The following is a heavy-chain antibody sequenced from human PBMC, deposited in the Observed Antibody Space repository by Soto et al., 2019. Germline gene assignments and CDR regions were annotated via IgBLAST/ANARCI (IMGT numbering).Heavy chain of an antibody. D-gene: IGHD3-10*01. Sequence: SVKVSCKASGGTFSSYAISWVRQAPGQGLEWMGGIIPIFGTANYAQKFQGRVTITADESTSTAYMELSSLRSEDTAVYYCASGLPRKSINMVRGGYEIAAFDYWGQGTLVTVSS. CDR3: ASGLPRKSINMVRGGYEIAAFDY. CDR1: GGTFSSYA. J-gene: IGHJ4*02. V-gene: IGHV1-69*13. CDR2: IIPIFGTA.